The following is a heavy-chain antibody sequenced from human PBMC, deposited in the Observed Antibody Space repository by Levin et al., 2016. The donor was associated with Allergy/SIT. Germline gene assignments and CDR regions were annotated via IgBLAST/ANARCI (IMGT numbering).Heavy chain of an antibody. J-gene: IGHJ5*02. Sequence: ASVKVSCKASGGTFSSYAISWVRQAPGQGLEWMGIISPIDDSTSYAQNFQGRVTLTRDTSTTTVYMELSNLRSEDTAVYFCARDNSDINVWWFDPWGQGTLVTVSS. D-gene: IGHD1-26*01. CDR2: ISPIDDST. V-gene: IGHV1-46*01. CDR3: ARDNSDINVWWFDP. CDR1: GGTFSSYA.